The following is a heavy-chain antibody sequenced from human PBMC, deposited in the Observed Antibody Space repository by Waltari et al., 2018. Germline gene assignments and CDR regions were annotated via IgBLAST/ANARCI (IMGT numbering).Heavy chain of an antibody. CDR3: ARDDKYYYDSSGYYHLGFDY. D-gene: IGHD3-22*01. V-gene: IGHV1-69*01. CDR1: GGTFSSYA. J-gene: IGHJ4*02. Sequence: QVQLVQSGAEVKKPGSSVKVSCKASGGTFSSYAISWVRQAPGQGLEWMGGIIPIFGTANYAQKFQSRVTITADESTSTAYMELSSLRSEDTAVYYCARDDKYYYDSSGYYHLGFDYWGQGTLVTVSS. CDR2: IIPIFGTA.